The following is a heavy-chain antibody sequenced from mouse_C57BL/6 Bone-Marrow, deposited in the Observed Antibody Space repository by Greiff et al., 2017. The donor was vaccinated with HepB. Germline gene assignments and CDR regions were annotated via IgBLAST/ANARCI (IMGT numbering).Heavy chain of an antibody. Sequence: QVQLQQPGAELVMPGASVKLSCKASGYTFTSYWMHWVKQRPGQGLEWIGEFDPSDSYTNYNQKFKGKSTLTVDKSSSKAYMQLSSLTSEDSAFYYCSRAKRFYYYGISHYFDYWGQGTTLTVSS. CDR3: SRAKRFYYYGISHYFDY. V-gene: IGHV1-69*01. D-gene: IGHD1-1*01. J-gene: IGHJ2*01. CDR2: FDPSDSYT. CDR1: GYTFTSYW.